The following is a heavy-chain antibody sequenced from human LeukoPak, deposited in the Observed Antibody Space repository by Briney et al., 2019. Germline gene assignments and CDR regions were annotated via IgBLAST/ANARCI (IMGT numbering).Heavy chain of an antibody. CDR1: GGSISSHY. CDR2: IYYSGST. Sequence: SETLSLTCTVSGGSISSHYWSWIRQPPGKGLEWIGYIYYSGSTNYNPSLKSRVTISVDTSKNQFSLKLGSVTAADTAVYYCARMRDWSDPWGQGTLVTVSS. CDR3: ARMRDWSDP. V-gene: IGHV4-59*11. J-gene: IGHJ5*02.